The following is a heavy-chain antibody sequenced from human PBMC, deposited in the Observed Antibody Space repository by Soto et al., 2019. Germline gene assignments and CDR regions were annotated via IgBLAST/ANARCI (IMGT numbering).Heavy chain of an antibody. CDR2: FVPMFGSA. CDR1: GVSFDSFT. V-gene: IGHV1-69*13. D-gene: IGHD3-22*01. J-gene: IGHJ5*02. Sequence: SGKVSCKPSGVSFDSFTFSWLRQAPGQGLEWMGGFVPMFGSASVARRFQGRVRITADASTGIGYMELSDLRSDDSAIYYCAREDDTTGHYSWFDPWGPGTLVTVSS. CDR3: AREDDTTGHYSWFDP.